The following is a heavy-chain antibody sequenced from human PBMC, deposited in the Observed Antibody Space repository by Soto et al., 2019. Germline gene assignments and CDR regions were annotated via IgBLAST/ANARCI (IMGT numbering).Heavy chain of an antibody. J-gene: IGHJ4*02. D-gene: IGHD3-10*01. CDR2: ISYDGSEK. CDR1: GFPFTSYG. V-gene: IGHV3-30*03. CDR3: VGGQYYFDY. Sequence: QVQLVESGGGVVQPGRSLRLSCAASGFPFTSYGMHWVREGPDKGLEWVAIISYDGSEKYYADSVKGRFTNSRDNSKHTLYLHMNSLGPEDTALYYCVGGQYYFDYRGQGNLVIVSS.